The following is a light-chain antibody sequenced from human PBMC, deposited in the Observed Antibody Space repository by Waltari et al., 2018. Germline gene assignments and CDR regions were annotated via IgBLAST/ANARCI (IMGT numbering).Light chain of an antibody. V-gene: IGLV3-19*01. CDR3: NSRDSSGNHWV. CDR1: SLRSSY. Sequence: SSELTQDPAVSVALGKTVRITCQGDSLRSSYASWYQQKPGQAPVLVIYGKNNRPSGIPDRFSGSSSGNTASLTITGVQAEDEADYYCNSRDSSGNHWVFGGGTKLTVL. CDR2: GKN. J-gene: IGLJ3*02.